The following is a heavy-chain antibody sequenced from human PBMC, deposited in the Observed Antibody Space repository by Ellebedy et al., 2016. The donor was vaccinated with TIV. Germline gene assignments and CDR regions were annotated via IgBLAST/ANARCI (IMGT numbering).Heavy chain of an antibody. Sequence: GGSLRLXXAASGFTFSSYGMHWVRQAPGKGLEWVAVIWSDGTTKYYSDSVKGRFTISRDNSKNTPYLQMNSLRAEDTAVYYCAREIIYGGYYFDYWGQGTLVTVSS. CDR2: IWSDGTTK. V-gene: IGHV3-33*01. CDR3: AREIIYGGYYFDY. CDR1: GFTFSSYG. D-gene: IGHD4-23*01. J-gene: IGHJ4*02.